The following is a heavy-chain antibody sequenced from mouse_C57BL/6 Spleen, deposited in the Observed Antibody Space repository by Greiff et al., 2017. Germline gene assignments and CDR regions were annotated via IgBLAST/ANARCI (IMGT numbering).Heavy chain of an antibody. CDR1: GYTFTSYW. D-gene: IGHD2-3*01. J-gene: IGHJ4*01. V-gene: IGHV1-52*01. CDR3: ATIMVTTSYYAMDY. Sequence: QVQLQQSGAELVRPGSSVKLSCKASGYTFTSYWMHWVKQRPIQGLEWIGNIDPSDSETHYNQKFKDKATLTVDKSSSTAYMQLSSLTSEDSAVYYCATIMVTTSYYAMDYWGQGTSVTVSS. CDR2: IDPSDSET.